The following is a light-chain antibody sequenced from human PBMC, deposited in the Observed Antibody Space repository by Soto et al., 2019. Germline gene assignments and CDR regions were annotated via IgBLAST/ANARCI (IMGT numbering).Light chain of an antibody. CDR2: AAS. Sequence: DIQMTQAPASVSAAAGSRHNNTYPASQGISRWLAWYQQKPGKAPKLRIYAASSLQSGVPSRFSVIVSGTDLNLTFGCLKPEDFATYYCQQPNSFRPSLGGGTKVDIK. CDR1: QGISRW. V-gene: IGKV1-12*01. J-gene: IGKJ4*01. CDR3: QQPNSFRPS.